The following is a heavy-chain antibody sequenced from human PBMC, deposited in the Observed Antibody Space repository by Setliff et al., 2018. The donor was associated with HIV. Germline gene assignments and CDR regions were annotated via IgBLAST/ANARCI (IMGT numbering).Heavy chain of an antibody. V-gene: IGHV1-69*10. CDR1: GGTFSSYA. D-gene: IGHD3-22*01. CDR2: IIPILGIA. CDR3: ARDREYYYDNSGSPSFDY. J-gene: IGHJ4*02. Sequence: WASVKVSCKASGGTFSSYAISWVRQAPGQGLVWMGGIIPILGIANYAQKFQGRVTITADKSTSTAYMELSSLRSEDTAVYYCARDREYYYDNSGSPSFDYWGQGTLVTVSS.